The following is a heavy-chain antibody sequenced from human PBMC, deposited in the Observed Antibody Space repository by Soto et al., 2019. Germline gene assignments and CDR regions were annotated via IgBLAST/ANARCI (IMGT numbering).Heavy chain of an antibody. CDR2: INHSGST. Sequence: NPSETLSLTCAVYGGSFSGYYWSWIRQPPGKGLEWIGEINHSGSTNYNPSLKSRVTISVDTSKNQFSLKLSSVTAADMAVYYCARGRPTYYDILTGYYPDWGQGTLVTVSS. V-gene: IGHV4-34*01. CDR1: GGSFSGYY. J-gene: IGHJ4*02. CDR3: ARGRPTYYDILTGYYPD. D-gene: IGHD3-9*01.